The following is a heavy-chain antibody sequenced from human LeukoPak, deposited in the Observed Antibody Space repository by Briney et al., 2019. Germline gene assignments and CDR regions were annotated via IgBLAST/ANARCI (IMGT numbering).Heavy chain of an antibody. D-gene: IGHD6-6*01. V-gene: IGHV3-48*04. Sequence: GGSLRLSCAASGFTFSSYSMNWVRQAPGKGLEWVSYISSSSSTIYYADSVKGRFTISRDNAKNSLYLQMNSLRAEDTAVYYCARERIAGGFDPWGQGTLVTVSS. CDR1: GFTFSSYS. CDR3: ARERIAGGFDP. CDR2: ISSSSSTI. J-gene: IGHJ5*02.